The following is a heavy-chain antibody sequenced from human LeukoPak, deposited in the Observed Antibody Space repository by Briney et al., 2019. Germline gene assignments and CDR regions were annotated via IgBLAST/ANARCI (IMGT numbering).Heavy chain of an antibody. CDR2: IYHSGST. V-gene: IGHV4-38-2*02. Sequence: PSETLSLTCTVSGYSISSGYYWGWIRQPPGKGLEWIGSIYHSGSTYYNPSLKSRVTISVDTSKNQFSLKLSSVTAADTAVNYCARYDSSGYLVDPWGQGTLVTVSS. CDR1: GYSISSGYY. D-gene: IGHD3-22*01. J-gene: IGHJ5*02. CDR3: ARYDSSGYLVDP.